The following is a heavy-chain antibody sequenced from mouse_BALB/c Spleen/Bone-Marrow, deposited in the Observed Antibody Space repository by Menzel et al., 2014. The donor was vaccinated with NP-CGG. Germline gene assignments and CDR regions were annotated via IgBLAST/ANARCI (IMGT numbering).Heavy chain of an antibody. CDR2: ISDGGTYT. CDR1: GFTFRDYY. Sequence: EVKVVESGGGLVKPGGSLKLSCAASGFTFRDYYMYWVRQTPEKRLEWVATISDGGTYTYYSDSVKGRFTISRDKAKNNLYLQMTNLMSEDTAMYRCVRDGDYRYAWFSYWGQGTLVTVSA. CDR3: VRDGDYRYAWFSY. D-gene: IGHD2-14*01. J-gene: IGHJ3*01. V-gene: IGHV5-4*02.